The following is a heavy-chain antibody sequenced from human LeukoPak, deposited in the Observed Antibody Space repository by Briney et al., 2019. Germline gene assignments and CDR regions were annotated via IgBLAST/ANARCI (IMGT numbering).Heavy chain of an antibody. CDR2: ISSSSSYI. Sequence: GGSLRLSCAASGFTFSSYSMNWVRQAPGKGLEWVSSISSSSSYIYYADSVKGRFTISRDNAKNSLYLQMNSLRAEDTAVYYCARDRAAAGTAAFDIWGQGTMVTVSS. V-gene: IGHV3-21*01. J-gene: IGHJ3*02. CDR3: ARDRAAAGTAAFDI. CDR1: GFTFSSYS. D-gene: IGHD6-13*01.